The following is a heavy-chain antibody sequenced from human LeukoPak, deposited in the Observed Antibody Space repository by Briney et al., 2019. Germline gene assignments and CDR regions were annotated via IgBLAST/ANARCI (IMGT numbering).Heavy chain of an antibody. V-gene: IGHV3-23*01. D-gene: IGHD2-8*02. J-gene: IGHJ4*02. CDR1: GFTYANYA. Sequence: PGGSLRLSCVAPGFTYANYAMNWVRQAPGKRLEWVASITGTGGRGGIYYADSVKGRFTISRDNSKNTLFLQVSSLRAEDTAVYHCAKGDRGHCTGVKCYPFDYWGQGTVVTVSS. CDR3: AKGDRGHCTGVKCYPFDY. CDR2: ITGTGGRGGI.